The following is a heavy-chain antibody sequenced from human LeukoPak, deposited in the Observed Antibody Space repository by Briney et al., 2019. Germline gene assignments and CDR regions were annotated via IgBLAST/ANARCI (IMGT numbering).Heavy chain of an antibody. Sequence: ASVKVSCKASGYTFTSYAMHWVRQAPGQRLEWMGWIDTANGNTKYLQKFQGRVTITRDTSARIVYMELSSLRFEDTALYYCARPGASSPGNWFASWGQGSLVTVSS. CDR1: GYTFTSYA. CDR3: ARPGASSPGNWFAS. CDR2: IDTANGNT. J-gene: IGHJ5*01. D-gene: IGHD6-13*01. V-gene: IGHV1-3*04.